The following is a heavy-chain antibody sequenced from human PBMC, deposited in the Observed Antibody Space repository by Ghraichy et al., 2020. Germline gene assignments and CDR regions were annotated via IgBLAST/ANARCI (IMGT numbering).Heavy chain of an antibody. CDR2: IYYSGST. J-gene: IGHJ4*02. D-gene: IGHD2-8*01. CDR3: ARGPLMGYFDY. Sequence: SETLSLTCTVSGGSIRSYYWSWIRQPPGKGPEWIGYIYYSGSTNYNPSLKSRVTISVDTSKNQFSLKLSSVTAADTAVYYCARGPLMGYFDYWGQGTLVTVSS. CDR1: GGSIRSYY. V-gene: IGHV4-59*01.